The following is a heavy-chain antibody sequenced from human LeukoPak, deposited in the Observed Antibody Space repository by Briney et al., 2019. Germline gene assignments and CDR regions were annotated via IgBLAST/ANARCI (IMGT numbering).Heavy chain of an antibody. Sequence: SVKVSCKASGVTFSSYAISWVRQAPGQGLAWMGGIIPIFGTANYAQTFPGRVTITTDESTSTAYMELSSLRSEDTAVYYCARDQGLYYFDYWGQGTLVTVSS. CDR1: GVTFSSYA. J-gene: IGHJ4*02. V-gene: IGHV1-69*05. CDR2: IIPIFGTA. D-gene: IGHD3/OR15-3a*01. CDR3: ARDQGLYYFDY.